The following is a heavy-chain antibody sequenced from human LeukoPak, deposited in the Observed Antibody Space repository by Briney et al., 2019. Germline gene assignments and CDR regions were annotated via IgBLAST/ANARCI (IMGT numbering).Heavy chain of an antibody. Sequence: PGGSLRLSCAASGFTFGSYSMNWVRQAPGKGLEWVSYISSSSSTIYYADSVKGRFTISRDNAKNSLYLQMNSLRAEDTAVYYCARDIKGVMPWNYYGMDVWGQGTTVTVSS. CDR2: ISSSSSTI. CDR1: GFTFGSYS. V-gene: IGHV3-48*01. J-gene: IGHJ6*02. D-gene: IGHD1-1*01. CDR3: ARDIKGVMPWNYYGMDV.